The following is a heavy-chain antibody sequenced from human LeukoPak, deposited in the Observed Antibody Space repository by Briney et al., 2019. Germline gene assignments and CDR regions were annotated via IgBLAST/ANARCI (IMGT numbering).Heavy chain of an antibody. CDR1: GFTFSSYA. CDR2: ISYDGSNK. V-gene: IGHV3-30-3*01. D-gene: IGHD3-22*01. J-gene: IGHJ4*02. Sequence: QPGGSLRLSCAASGFTFSSYAMHWVRQAPGKGLEWVAVISYDGSNKYYADSVKGRFTISRDNSKNTLYLQMNSLRAEDTAVYYCARDLWAAFDDYDSSGYYTGPDYWGQGTLVTVSS. CDR3: ARDLWAAFDDYDSSGYYTGPDY.